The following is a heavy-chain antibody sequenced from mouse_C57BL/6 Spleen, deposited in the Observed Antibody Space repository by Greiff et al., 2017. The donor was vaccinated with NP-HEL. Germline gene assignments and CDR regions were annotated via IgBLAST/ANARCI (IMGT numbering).Heavy chain of an antibody. Sequence: QVQLQQSGAELVRPGASVKLSCKASGYTFTDYYINWVKQRPGQGLEWIARIYPGSGNTYYNEKFKGKATLTAEKSSSTAYMQLSSLTSEDSAVYFCAREKDYYGSSPYFDYWGQGTTLTVSS. CDR1: GYTFTDYY. J-gene: IGHJ2*01. CDR3: AREKDYYGSSPYFDY. CDR2: IYPGSGNT. D-gene: IGHD1-1*01. V-gene: IGHV1-76*01.